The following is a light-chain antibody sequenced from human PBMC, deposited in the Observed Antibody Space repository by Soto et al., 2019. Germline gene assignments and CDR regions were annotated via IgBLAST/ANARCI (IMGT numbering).Light chain of an antibody. V-gene: IGKV1-39*01. J-gene: IGKJ4*01. CDR1: QSISNF. CDR2: AAS. CDR3: QQYHRYSCS. Sequence: QHPSSLSASVRDRVTIPCRAIQSISNFLNCCQHKPGKAPKVLISAASTLRSGVPSRFSGSGSGTDFTLTISSLQPDHSATYYCQQYHRYSCSFARGTKV.